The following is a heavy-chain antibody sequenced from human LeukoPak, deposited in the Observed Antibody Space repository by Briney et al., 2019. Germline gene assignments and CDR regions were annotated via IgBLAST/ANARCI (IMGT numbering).Heavy chain of an antibody. V-gene: IGHV1-18*01. D-gene: IGHD2-2*02. CDR2: TSGTGYNT. CDR1: GYTFSAYG. Sequence: ASVKVSCKASGYTFSAYGITWVRQAPGQGLEWMAWTSGTGYNTDYTQRFQGRVSVTTDTSTSTAYLEVRSLRSEDTAIYYCARSQCPDSTSCYNFFYFDFWGQGTPVTVSS. CDR3: ARSQCPDSTSCYNFFYFDF. J-gene: IGHJ4*02.